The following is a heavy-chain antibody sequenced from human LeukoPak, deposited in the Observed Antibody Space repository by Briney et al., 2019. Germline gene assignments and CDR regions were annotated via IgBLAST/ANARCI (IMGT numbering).Heavy chain of an antibody. D-gene: IGHD6-19*01. CDR2: ISAYNGVT. V-gene: IGHV1-18*01. CDR3: AKLYSSGWPLECMDV. Sequence: ASVKVSCKASSYTYTSYAISWVRQAPGQGLEWMGWISAYNGVTKYAQNLQGRVTMTTDATTSTVYMELRSLRSDDTAVYYCAKLYSSGWPLECMDVWGQGTTVTVSS. J-gene: IGHJ6*02. CDR1: SYTYTSYA.